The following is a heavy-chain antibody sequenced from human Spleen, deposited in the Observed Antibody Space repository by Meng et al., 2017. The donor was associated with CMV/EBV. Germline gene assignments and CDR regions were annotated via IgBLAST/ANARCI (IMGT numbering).Heavy chain of an antibody. D-gene: IGHD6-6*01. Sequence: GESLKISCAASGFTYSSYDMHWVRQATGKGLEWVANIRQDGSEKDCVGSAKGRFTISRDNAKNSLYHQMNSLRAEDTAVYYCAKAYSSLSSNYYGMDVWGQGTTVTVSS. CDR2: IRQDGSEK. V-gene: IGHV3-7*02. J-gene: IGHJ6*02. CDR3: AKAYSSLSSNYYGMDV. CDR1: GFTYSSYD.